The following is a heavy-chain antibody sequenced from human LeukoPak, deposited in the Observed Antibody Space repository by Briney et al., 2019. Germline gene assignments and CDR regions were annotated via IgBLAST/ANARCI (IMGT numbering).Heavy chain of an antibody. CDR2: IYHSGST. CDR1: GGSISSSNW. Sequence: SETLSLTCAVSGGSISSSNWWSWVRQPPGKGLEWIGEIYHSGSTNYNPSLKSRVTISVDKSKNQFSLKLSSVTAADTAVYYCARDTEMATMIGAFDIWGQGTMVTVSS. V-gene: IGHV4-4*02. CDR3: ARDTEMATMIGAFDI. J-gene: IGHJ3*02. D-gene: IGHD5-24*01.